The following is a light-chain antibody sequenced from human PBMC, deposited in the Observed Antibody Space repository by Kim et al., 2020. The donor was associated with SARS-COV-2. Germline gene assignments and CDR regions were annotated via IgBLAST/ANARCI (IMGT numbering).Light chain of an antibody. Sequence: SSELTQDPAVSVALGQTVRITCQGDSLRSYYASWYQQKPGQAPVLVIYGKNNRPSGIPDRFSGSSSGNTASLTITGAQAEDEADYYCNSRHSSGNHRDVV. CDR3: NSRHSSGNHRDVV. CDR2: GKN. J-gene: IGLJ2*01. V-gene: IGLV3-19*01. CDR1: SLRSYY.